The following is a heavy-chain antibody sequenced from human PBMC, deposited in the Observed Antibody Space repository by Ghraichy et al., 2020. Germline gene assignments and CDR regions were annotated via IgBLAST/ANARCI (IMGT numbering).Heavy chain of an antibody. Sequence: SQTLSLTCTVSGGSVSSGSYYWSWIRQPPGKGLEWIGYIYYSGSTNYNPSLKSRVTISVDTSKNQFSLKLSSVTAADTALYYCARVNTMIVVNIWGQGTMVTVSS. J-gene: IGHJ3*02. D-gene: IGHD3-22*01. CDR3: ARVNTMIVVNI. CDR2: IYYSGST. V-gene: IGHV4-61*01. CDR1: GGSVSSGSYY.